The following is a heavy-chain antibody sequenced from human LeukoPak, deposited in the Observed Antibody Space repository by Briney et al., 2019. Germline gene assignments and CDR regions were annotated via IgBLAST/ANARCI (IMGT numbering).Heavy chain of an antibody. CDR1: GGSISSSSYY. D-gene: IGHD2-15*01. Sequence: SETLSLTCTVSGGSISSSSYYWGWIRRPPGKGLEWIGSIYYSGSTYYNPSLKSRVTISVDTSKNQFSLKLSSVTAADTAVYYCARPGPGRKHWFDPWGQGTLVTVSS. CDR3: ARPGPGRKHWFDP. CDR2: IYYSGST. V-gene: IGHV4-39*07. J-gene: IGHJ5*02.